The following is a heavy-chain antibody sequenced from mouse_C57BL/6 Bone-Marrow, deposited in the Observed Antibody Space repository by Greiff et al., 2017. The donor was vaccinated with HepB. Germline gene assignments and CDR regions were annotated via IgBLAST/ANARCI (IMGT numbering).Heavy chain of an antibody. CDR2: IDPETGGT. CDR3: TRGLGRKVFFAY. J-gene: IGHJ3*01. D-gene: IGHD4-1*01. Sequence: VQLQESGAELVRPGASVTLSCKASGYTFTDYEMHWVKQTPVHGLEWIGAIDPETGGTAYNQKFKGKAILTADKSSSTAYMELRSLTSEDSAVYYCTRGLGRKVFFAYWCQGTLVTVSA. V-gene: IGHV1-15*01. CDR1: GYTFTDYE.